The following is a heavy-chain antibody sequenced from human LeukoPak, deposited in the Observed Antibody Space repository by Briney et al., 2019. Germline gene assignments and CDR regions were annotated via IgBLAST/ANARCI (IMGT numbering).Heavy chain of an antibody. V-gene: IGHV4-34*01. Sequence: SETLSLTCAVYGGSFIGYYRSWIRQPPGMGLEWIGEINHSGSTNYNPSLKSRVTISVDTSKNQFSLKLSSVTAADTAVYYCASIGGPIAVAGICYCGQGTLVTVSS. CDR2: INHSGST. J-gene: IGHJ4*02. CDR3: ASIGGPIAVAGICY. CDR1: GGSFIGYY. D-gene: IGHD6-19*01.